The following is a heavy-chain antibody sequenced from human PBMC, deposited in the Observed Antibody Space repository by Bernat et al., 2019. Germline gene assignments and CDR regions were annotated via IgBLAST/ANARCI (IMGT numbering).Heavy chain of an antibody. CDR3: ARNTYYYDSSGYLSDY. CDR2: IWYDGSNK. Sequence: QVQLVESGGGVVQPGRSLRLSCAASGITFSSYGMHWVRQAPGKGLEWVAVIWYDGSNKYYADSVKGRFTISRDNSKNTLYLQMNSLRAEDTAVYYCARNTYYYDSSGYLSDYWGQGTLVTVSS. CDR1: GITFSSYG. D-gene: IGHD3-22*01. V-gene: IGHV3-33*01. J-gene: IGHJ4*02.